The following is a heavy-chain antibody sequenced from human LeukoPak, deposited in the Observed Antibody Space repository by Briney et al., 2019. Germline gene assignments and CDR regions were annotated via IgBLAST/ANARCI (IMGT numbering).Heavy chain of an antibody. V-gene: IGHV3-21*04. Sequence: MPGGSLRLSCAASGFTFSRYSMNWVRQAPGKGLEWVSSISISSSYIYYADSVKGRFTMSRDNAKNSLYLQVNSLRAEDTAVYYCARDGDSTAFDIWGQGTMVTVSS. J-gene: IGHJ3*02. D-gene: IGHD2-21*02. CDR1: GFTFSRYS. CDR3: ARDGDSTAFDI. CDR2: ISISSSYI.